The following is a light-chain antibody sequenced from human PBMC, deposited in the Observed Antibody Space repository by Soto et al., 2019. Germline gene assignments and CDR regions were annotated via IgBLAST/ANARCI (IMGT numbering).Light chain of an antibody. J-gene: IGKJ1*01. CDR2: GAS. CDR1: QSVAIN. CDR3: QQYNYWPPWT. Sequence: EIVMTQSPATLSVSPGERATLSCRASQSVAINLAWYQQKPGQAPRLLIYGASTRPTGIPARFSGSGSGTEFTLTISSLQSEDFAVYYCQQYNYWPPWTFGQGTKVEIK. V-gene: IGKV3-15*01.